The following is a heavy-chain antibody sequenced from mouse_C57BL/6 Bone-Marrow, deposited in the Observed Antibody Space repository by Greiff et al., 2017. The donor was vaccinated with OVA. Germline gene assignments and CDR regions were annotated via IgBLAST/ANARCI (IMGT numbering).Heavy chain of an antibody. Sequence: VHVKQSGAELVRPGASVKLSCTASGFNIKDYYMHWVKQRPEQGLEWIGRIDPEDGDTEYAPKFQGKATMTADTSSNTAYLQLSSLTSEDTAVYYCTTSPYAMDYWGQGTSVTVSS. J-gene: IGHJ4*01. V-gene: IGHV14-1*01. CDR1: GFNIKDYY. CDR2: IDPEDGDT. CDR3: TTSPYAMDY.